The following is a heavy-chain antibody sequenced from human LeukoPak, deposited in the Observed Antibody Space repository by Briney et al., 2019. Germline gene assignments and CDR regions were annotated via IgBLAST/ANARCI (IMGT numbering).Heavy chain of an antibody. J-gene: IGHJ5*02. CDR2: MNPNSGNT. V-gene: IGHV1-8*01. CDR3: ARLLATRSSLMIGFDP. CDR1: GYTFTSYD. D-gene: IGHD3-22*01. Sequence: ASVKVSCKASGYTFTSYDINWVRQATGQGLEWMGWMNPNSGNTGYAQKFPGRVTMTRNTSISTAYMELSSLRSEDTAVYYCARLLATRSSLMIGFDPWGQGTLVTVSS.